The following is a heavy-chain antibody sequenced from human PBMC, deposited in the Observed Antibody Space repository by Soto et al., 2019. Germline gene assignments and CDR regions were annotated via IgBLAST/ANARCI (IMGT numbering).Heavy chain of an antibody. J-gene: IGHJ6*02. CDR2: IIPIFGTA. CDR3: AREGITIFGVDIPMDV. V-gene: IGHV1-69*06. D-gene: IGHD3-3*01. CDR1: GDTFSSYA. Sequence: SVKVSCKASGDTFSSYAISWVRQAPGQGLEWMGGIIPIFGTANYAQKFQGRVTITADKSSSTAYMELSSLRSEDTAVYYCAREGITIFGVDIPMDVWGQGTTVTVSS.